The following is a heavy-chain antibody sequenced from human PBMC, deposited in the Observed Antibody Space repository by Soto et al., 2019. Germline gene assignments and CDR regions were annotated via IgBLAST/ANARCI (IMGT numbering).Heavy chain of an antibody. D-gene: IGHD3-10*01. J-gene: IGHJ3*02. CDR3: ARDLFYGAFDI. V-gene: IGHV3-7*01. CDR1: GFTFYKSW. Sequence: VQSGGGLVQPGGSLTLSCAAPGFTFYKSWMTWVRQTPGKGLEWVAGMNDDGKEKYYVDSMEGWITISRDNRRNSLFLQLRSLRVEDTGLYFFARDLFYGAFDIWGQGTVVTVSS. CDR2: MNDDGKEK.